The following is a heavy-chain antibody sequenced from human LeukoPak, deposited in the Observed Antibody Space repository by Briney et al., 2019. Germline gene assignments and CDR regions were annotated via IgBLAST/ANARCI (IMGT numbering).Heavy chain of an antibody. CDR3: AAMRFVVVVAAMGLNAFDI. D-gene: IGHD2-15*01. V-gene: IGHV1-69*04. Sequence: SVKVSCKASGGTFSSYAISWVRQAPGQGLEWMGRIIPILGIANYAQKFQERVTITRDMSTSTAYMELSSLRSEDTAVYYCAAMRFVVVVAAMGLNAFDIWGQGTMVTVSS. CDR1: GGTFSSYA. CDR2: IIPILGIA. J-gene: IGHJ3*02.